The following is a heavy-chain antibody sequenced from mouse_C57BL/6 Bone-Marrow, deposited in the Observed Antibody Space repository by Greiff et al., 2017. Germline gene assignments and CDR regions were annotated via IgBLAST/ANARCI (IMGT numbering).Heavy chain of an antibody. CDR3: ARDKGYDYDGFAY. J-gene: IGHJ3*01. Sequence: DVKLQESGGGLVKPGGSLKLSCAASGFTFSSYAMSWVRQTPEKRLEWVATISDGGSYTYYPDNVKGRFTISRDNANTNLYLQMSHLKSEDTSMYYCARDKGYDYDGFAYWGQGTLVTVSA. CDR1: GFTFSSYA. V-gene: IGHV5-4*01. D-gene: IGHD2-4*01. CDR2: ISDGGSYT.